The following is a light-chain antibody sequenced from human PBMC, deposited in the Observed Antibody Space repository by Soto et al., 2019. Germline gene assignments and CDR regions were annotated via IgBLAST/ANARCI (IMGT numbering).Light chain of an antibody. V-gene: IGKV3-20*01. Sequence: EIVLTQSPGTLSLSPGERATLSCGASQSVTSSYLAWYQQKPGQAPRLLIYDASSRGTGIPDRFSGSGSGTDFTLTSNRLEPEDCAVYYCQQYGDSLTWTVGQGTKVDIK. CDR3: QQYGDSLTWT. J-gene: IGKJ1*01. CDR2: DAS. CDR1: QSVTSSY.